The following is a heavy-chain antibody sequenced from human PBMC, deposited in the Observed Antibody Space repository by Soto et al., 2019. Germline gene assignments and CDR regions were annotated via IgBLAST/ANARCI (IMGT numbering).Heavy chain of an antibody. D-gene: IGHD6-13*01. Sequence: PSETLSLTCTVSGGSISSGGYYWSWIRQHPGRGLEWIGYIYYSGSTYYNPSLKSRVTISVDTSKNQFSLKLSSVTAADTAVYYCARGQQLAFDYWGQGTLVTVSS. CDR2: IYYSGST. J-gene: IGHJ4*02. CDR3: ARGQQLAFDY. CDR1: GGSISSGGYY. V-gene: IGHV4-31*03.